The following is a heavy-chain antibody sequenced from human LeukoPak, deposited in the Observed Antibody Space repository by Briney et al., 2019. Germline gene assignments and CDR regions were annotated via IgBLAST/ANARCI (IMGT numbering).Heavy chain of an antibody. J-gene: IGHJ3*02. CDR3: SRGANWVDFDT. CDR2: IKEDSSEK. Sequence: GGSLRLPCAASGFSFSSYYMHWVRQAPGKGLEWVANIKEDSSEKNSADSVKGRFTISRDNAKTSVYLQMSSLRAEDTAVYYCSRGANWVDFDTWGQGTMVTVSS. V-gene: IGHV3-7*04. CDR1: GFSFSSYY. D-gene: IGHD2-15*01.